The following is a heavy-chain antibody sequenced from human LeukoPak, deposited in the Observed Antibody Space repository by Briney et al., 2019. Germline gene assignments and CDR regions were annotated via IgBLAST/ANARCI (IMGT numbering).Heavy chain of an antibody. CDR3: ARDGGELSHDALDI. Sequence: GRSLRLSCAASGFTFSFYGMHWVRQAPGKGLEWVAVIWYDGSNEYYAESVKGRLTISRDNSKNTLYLQMNSLRAEDTAVYYWARDGGELSHDALDIWGEGTMVTVSS. J-gene: IGHJ3*02. CDR1: GFTFSFYG. V-gene: IGHV3-33*01. D-gene: IGHD3-10*01. CDR2: IWYDGSNE.